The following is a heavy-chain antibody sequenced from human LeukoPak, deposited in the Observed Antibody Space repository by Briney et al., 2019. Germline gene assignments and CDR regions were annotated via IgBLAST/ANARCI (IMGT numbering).Heavy chain of an antibody. D-gene: IGHD6-19*01. Sequence: GASVKVSCKASGYTFTGYYIHWVRQAPGQGLEWMGWINPNSGGTNYAQKFQGRVTMTRDTSISTAYMELSRLRSDDTAVYYCARVPVAGTRGSAFDIWGQGTMVTVSS. J-gene: IGHJ3*02. CDR3: ARVPVAGTRGSAFDI. V-gene: IGHV1-2*02. CDR2: INPNSGGT. CDR1: GYTFTGYY.